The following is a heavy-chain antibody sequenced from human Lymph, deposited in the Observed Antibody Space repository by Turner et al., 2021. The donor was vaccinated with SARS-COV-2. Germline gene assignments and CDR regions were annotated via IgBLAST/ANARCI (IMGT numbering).Heavy chain of an antibody. CDR1: GGSISSFRYY. J-gene: IGHJ5*02. V-gene: IGHV4-39*01. D-gene: IGHD3-9*01. Sequence: QLQLQESGPGLVKPSETLSLTCTFSGGSISSFRYYWGRIRQPPGKGMEWIGSIYYRGSTYYNPPLKSRVPISVDTSKNQFSLKLSSVTAADTAVYYCASNYDILTGYYTRNWFDPWGQGTLVTVSS. CDR2: IYYRGST. CDR3: ASNYDILTGYYTRNWFDP.